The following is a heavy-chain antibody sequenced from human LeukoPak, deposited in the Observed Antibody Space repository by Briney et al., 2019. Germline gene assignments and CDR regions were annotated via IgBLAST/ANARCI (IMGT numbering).Heavy chain of an antibody. CDR3: ARDDTSGGMDV. Sequence: ASVKVSCKASGYTFTSYGISWVRQAPGQGLEWMGWTSAYSGNTKLAQDLQGRVTMTTDTSTSTAYMEVRRLGYDDTAVYYCARDDTSGGMDVWGQGTTVTVSS. D-gene: IGHD3-22*01. V-gene: IGHV1-18*01. J-gene: IGHJ6*02. CDR2: TSAYSGNT. CDR1: GYTFTSYG.